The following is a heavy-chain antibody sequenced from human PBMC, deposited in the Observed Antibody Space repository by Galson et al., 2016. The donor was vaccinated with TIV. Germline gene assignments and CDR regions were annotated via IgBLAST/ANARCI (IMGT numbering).Heavy chain of an antibody. CDR2: INHIGVT. Sequence: SETLSLTCVVSGYSISSGFYGGWVRQSPEKGLEWIGNINHIGVTHYNPSLQSLVTISVDTSKNQFSLNLTSVTAADTAVYFCARHRLSYYYYMDVWGIGTSVTVSS. D-gene: IGHD3-10*01. J-gene: IGHJ6*03. V-gene: IGHV4-38-2*01. CDR3: ARHRLSYYYYMDV. CDR1: GYSISSGFY.